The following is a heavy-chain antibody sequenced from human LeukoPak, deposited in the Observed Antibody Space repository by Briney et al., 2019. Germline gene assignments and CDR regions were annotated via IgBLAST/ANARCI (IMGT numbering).Heavy chain of an antibody. CDR3: ARGALVYYDILTGSGRNWFDP. Sequence: SETLSLTCTVSGGSINSYYWSWIRQPPGKGLEWIGEINHSGSTNYNPSLKSRVTISVNTSKNQFSLKLSSVTAADTAVYYCARGALVYYDILTGSGRNWFDPWGQGTLVTVSS. J-gene: IGHJ5*02. CDR2: INHSGST. D-gene: IGHD3-9*01. CDR1: GGSINSYY. V-gene: IGHV4-34*01.